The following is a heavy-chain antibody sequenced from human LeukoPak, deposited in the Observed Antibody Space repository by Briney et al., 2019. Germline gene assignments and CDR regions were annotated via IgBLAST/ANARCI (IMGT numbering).Heavy chain of an antibody. CDR2: INYSGST. CDR1: GGSISSSSYY. V-gene: IGHV4-39*01. J-gene: IGHJ3*02. D-gene: IGHD1-26*01. CDR3: ARRAGQSLNGSYGTAFDI. Sequence: SETLSLTCTVSGGSISSSSYYLGWIRHPPGKGLEWIGSINYSGSTYYNPSLKSRVTISVDTSKNQFSLKLSSVTAADTAVYYCARRAGQSLNGSYGTAFDIWGQGTMVTVSS.